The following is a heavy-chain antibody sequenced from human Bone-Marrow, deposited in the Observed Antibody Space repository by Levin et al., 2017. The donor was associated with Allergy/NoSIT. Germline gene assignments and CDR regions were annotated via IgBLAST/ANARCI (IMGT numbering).Heavy chain of an antibody. CDR1: GGSVSSGSYY. D-gene: IGHD1-26*01. J-gene: IGHJ4*02. V-gene: IGHV4-61*01. CDR2: IYYSGST. Sequence: KPSETLSLTCTVSGGSVSSGSYYWSWIRQPPGKGLEWIGYIYYSGSTNYNPSLKSRVTISVDTSKNQFSLKLSSVTAADTAVYYCARASRTSGSYAFDYWGQGTLVTVSS. CDR3: ARASRTSGSYAFDY.